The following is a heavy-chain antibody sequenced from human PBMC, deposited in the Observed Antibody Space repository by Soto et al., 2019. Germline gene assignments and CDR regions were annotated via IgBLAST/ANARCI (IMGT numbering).Heavy chain of an antibody. CDR3: ARWPDGYYYYGMDV. Sequence: QVQLVQSGAEVKKPGASVKVSCKASGYTFTSYDIHWVRQATGQGLEWMGWMNPNSGNTGYAQKFQGRVTMTRNTSISTAYMELSSLRSEDTAVYYCARWPDGYYYYGMDVWGQGTTVTVSS. J-gene: IGHJ6*02. CDR1: GYTFTSYD. V-gene: IGHV1-8*01. CDR2: MNPNSGNT.